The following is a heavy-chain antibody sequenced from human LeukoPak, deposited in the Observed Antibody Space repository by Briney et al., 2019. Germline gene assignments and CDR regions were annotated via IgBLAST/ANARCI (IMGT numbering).Heavy chain of an antibody. CDR1: GFTFSSYD. V-gene: IGHV3-23*01. D-gene: IGHD2-21*02. CDR3: ARGTVTAPDY. J-gene: IGHJ4*02. CDR2: IRSDGGST. Sequence: GGSLRLSCAASGFTFSSYDMSWVRQAPGKGLEWVSFIRSDGGSTLYADSVKGRFTISRDNSKNTLYAEMTSLRAEDTAVYYCARGTVTAPDYWGQGTLVTVSS.